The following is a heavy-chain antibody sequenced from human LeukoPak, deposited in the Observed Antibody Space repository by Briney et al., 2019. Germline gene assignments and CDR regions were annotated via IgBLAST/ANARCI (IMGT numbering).Heavy chain of an antibody. D-gene: IGHD3-3*01. CDR1: GYRFTNYW. V-gene: IGHV5-51*01. CDR3: ARFLNYDFFSGYGDY. Sequence: GESLKISCQGSGYRFTNYWIGWVRQMPGKGLEWMGIIYPGDSETRYSPSFQGQVTISADKSTSTAYLRWGSLKASDTAMYYCARFLNYDFFSGYGDYWGQGILVTVSS. J-gene: IGHJ4*02. CDR2: IYPGDSET.